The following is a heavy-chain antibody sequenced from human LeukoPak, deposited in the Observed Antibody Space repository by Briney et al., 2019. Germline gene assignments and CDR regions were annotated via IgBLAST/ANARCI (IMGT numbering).Heavy chain of an antibody. D-gene: IGHD2-15*01. CDR1: GGSISSYY. CDR2: IYYSGST. J-gene: IGHJ4*02. CDR3: ARAPPRVGYCSGGSCYPPV. Sequence: SETLSLTCTVSGGSISSYYWSWIRQPPGKGLEWIGYIYYSGSTNYNPSLKSRVTISVDTSKNQFSLKLSSVTAADTAVYYCARAPPRVGYCSGGSCYPPVWGQGTLVTVSS. V-gene: IGHV4-59*12.